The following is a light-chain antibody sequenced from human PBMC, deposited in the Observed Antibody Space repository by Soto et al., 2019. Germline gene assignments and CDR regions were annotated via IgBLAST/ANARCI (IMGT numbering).Light chain of an antibody. CDR3: QRYNSWPLT. CDR1: QTVSTN. CDR2: GAS. Sequence: EVMMPQSPATPYETPGGRATLSFRASQTVSTNLAWYHQRPGQPPRLLIYGASTRATGIPARFSGSGSGTELTITISSLQSEDFGVYYCQRYNSWPLTFGQGTKVDIK. V-gene: IGKV3D-15*01. J-gene: IGKJ1*01.